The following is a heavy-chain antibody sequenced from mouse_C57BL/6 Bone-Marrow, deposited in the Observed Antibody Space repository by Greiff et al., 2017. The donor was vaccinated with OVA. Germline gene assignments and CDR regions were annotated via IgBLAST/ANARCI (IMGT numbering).Heavy chain of an antibody. V-gene: IGHV2-9-1*01. J-gene: IGHJ4*01. CDR1: GFSLPSYA. Sequence: VKLQESGPGLVAPSQSLSITCTVSGFSLPSYALSWVRQPPGKGLEWLGVIWTGGGTNYNSALKSRLSLSKDNSKSQVFLKMNSLQTDDTARYYCARRRLLRGAMDYWGQGTSVTVSS. D-gene: IGHD2-3*01. CDR3: ARRRLLRGAMDY. CDR2: IWTGGGT.